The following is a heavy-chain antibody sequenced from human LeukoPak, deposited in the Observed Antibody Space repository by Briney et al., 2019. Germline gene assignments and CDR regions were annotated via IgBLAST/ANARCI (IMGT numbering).Heavy chain of an antibody. J-gene: IGHJ6*03. CDR3: ARSLTYCSSTSCHIRGSGYEFYYYSMDV. V-gene: IGHV1-46*03. CDR2: INPSGGST. D-gene: IGHD2-2*01. CDR1: GYTFTSYY. Sequence: ASVKVSCKASGYTFTSYYMHWVRQAPGQGLEWMGTINPSGGSTSYAQKFQGRVTMTRDTSTSTVYMELSSLRSEDTAVYYCARSLTYCSSTSCHIRGSGYEFYYYSMDVWGKGTTVTVSS.